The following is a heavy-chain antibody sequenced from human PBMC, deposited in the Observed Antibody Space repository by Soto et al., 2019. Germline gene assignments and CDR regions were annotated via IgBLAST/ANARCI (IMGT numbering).Heavy chain of an antibody. CDR1: GGTFSSYA. D-gene: IGHD6-19*01. V-gene: IGHV1-69*13. CDR2: IIPIFGTA. J-gene: IGHJ3*02. CDR3: ARPASPSGYSSGPDAFDI. Sequence: SVKVSCKASGGTFSSYAISWVRQAPGQGLEWMGGIIPIFGTANYAQKFQGRVTITADESTSTAYMELSSLRSEDTAVYYCARPASPSGYSSGPDAFDIWGQGTMVTVS.